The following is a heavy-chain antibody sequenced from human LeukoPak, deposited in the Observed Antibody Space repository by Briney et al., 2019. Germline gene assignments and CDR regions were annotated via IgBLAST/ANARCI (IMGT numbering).Heavy chain of an antibody. CDR2: ISGSGGST. V-gene: IGHV3-23*01. CDR3: ARAPPSDSNWFDP. J-gene: IGHJ5*02. CDR1: GFTFSSYA. D-gene: IGHD2-21*01. Sequence: GGSLRLSCAASGFTFSSYAMSWVRQAPGKGLEWVSAISGSGGSTYYADSVKGRFTISRDNAKNSLYLQMNSLRAEDTAVYYCARAPPSDSNWFDPWGQGTLVTVSS.